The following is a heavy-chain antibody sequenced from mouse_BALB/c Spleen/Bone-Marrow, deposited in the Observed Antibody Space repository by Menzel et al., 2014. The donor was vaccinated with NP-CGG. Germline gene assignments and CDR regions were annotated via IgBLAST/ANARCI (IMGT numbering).Heavy chain of an antibody. V-gene: IGHV5-12-1*01. Sequence: EVTLVESGGGLVKPGGSLKLSCAAYGFAFSSYDMSWVRQTPENRLEWVAYISSGGGCTYYPDTAKGRVNISRDNAKNTLYLEMSSLKSEDTAMYYCAKEVLRDYFDDWGQGTTLTGAS. CDR3: AKEVLRDYFDD. CDR2: ISSGGGCT. CDR1: GFAFSSYD. J-gene: IGHJ2*01. D-gene: IGHD1-1*01.